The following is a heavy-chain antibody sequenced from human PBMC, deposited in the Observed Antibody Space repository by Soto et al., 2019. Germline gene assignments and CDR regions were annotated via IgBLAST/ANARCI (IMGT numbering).Heavy chain of an antibody. Sequence: EVQLVESGEGLVQPGGSLRLSCAASGFTFSSYNIHWIRQAPGKGLEFVSAISRSGDRTYYADSVKGRFTITRDNSKNTVWLQMGSLRAEDMAVYYCARARCSSGQCYDFDYWVRGALVSVSS. J-gene: IGHJ4*02. CDR1: GFTFSSYN. V-gene: IGHV3-64*02. CDR2: ISRSGDRT. CDR3: ARARCSSGQCYDFDY. D-gene: IGHD2-15*01.